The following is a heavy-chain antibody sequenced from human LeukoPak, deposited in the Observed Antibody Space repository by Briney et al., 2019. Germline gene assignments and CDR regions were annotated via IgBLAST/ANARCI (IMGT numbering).Heavy chain of an antibody. J-gene: IGHJ4*02. CDR2: IIPIFGTA. CDR3: ARNHRPKDIVVVPAAFDY. V-gene: IGHV1-69*06. CDR1: GGTFSSYA. Sequence: SVKVSCKASGGTFSSYAISWVRQAPGQGLEWMGGIIPIFGTANYAQKFQGRVTITADKSTSTAYMELSSLRSEDTAVYYCARNHRPKDIVVVPAAFDYWGQGTLVTISS. D-gene: IGHD2-2*01.